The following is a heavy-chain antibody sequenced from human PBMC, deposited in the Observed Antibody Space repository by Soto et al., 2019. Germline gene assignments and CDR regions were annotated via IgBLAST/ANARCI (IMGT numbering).Heavy chain of an antibody. D-gene: IGHD3-9*01. J-gene: IGHJ1*01. CDR2: IYWDDAK. V-gene: IGHV2-5*02. CDR3: AHATYVATWSPFDA. CDR1: GFSLTSGEVG. Sequence: QITLIESGPTLVKPTQTLTLTCNFSGFSLTSGEVGVAWIRQPPGKALEWLALIYWDDAKRYTPSLKTRLTITTVTSKYQVVLTMTYVDPVDTATYFCAHATYVATWSPFDAWAQAAPVTVSS.